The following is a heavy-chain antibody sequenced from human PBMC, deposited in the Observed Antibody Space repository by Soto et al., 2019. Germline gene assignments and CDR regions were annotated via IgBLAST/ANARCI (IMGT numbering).Heavy chain of an antibody. J-gene: IGHJ6*02. D-gene: IGHD4-17*01. CDR3: ARCHGDYVSYYYYYGMDV. CDR1: GGTFSSYA. V-gene: IGHV1-69*01. Sequence: QVQLVQSGAEVKKPGSSVKVSCKASGGTFSSYAISWVRQAPGQGLEWMGEIIPIFGTANYAQKFQGRVTITADESTSTAYMELSSLRSEDTAVYYCARCHGDYVSYYYYYGMDVWGQGTTVTVSS. CDR2: IIPIFGTA.